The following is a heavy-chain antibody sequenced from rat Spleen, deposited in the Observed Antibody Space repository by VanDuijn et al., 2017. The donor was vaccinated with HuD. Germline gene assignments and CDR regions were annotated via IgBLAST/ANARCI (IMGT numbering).Heavy chain of an antibody. J-gene: IGHJ4*01. CDR2: IIYDGSST. CDR1: GFTFSDYA. CDR3: ARHGRGERTYYYVMDA. V-gene: IGHV5-17*01. D-gene: IGHD4-3*01. Sequence: EVQLVESGGGLVQPGNSLKLSCAASGFTFSDYAMAWVRQSPKKGLEWVATIIYDGSSTYYRDSVKGRFNISRDNAKSILYLQMDSLQSEDTATYYCARHGRGERTYYYVMDAWGQGTSVTVSS.